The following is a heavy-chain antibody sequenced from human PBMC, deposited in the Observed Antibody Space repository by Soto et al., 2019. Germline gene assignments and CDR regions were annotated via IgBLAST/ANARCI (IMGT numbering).Heavy chain of an antibody. V-gene: IGHV1-69*13. D-gene: IGHD3-10*01. Sequence: SVKVSCKASGGTFSSYAISWVRQAPGQGLEWMGGIIPIFGTANYAQKFQGRVTITADESTSTAYMELSSLRSEDTAVYYCARDMGNYYGSGSYYRSGKNGMDVWGQGTTVTVSS. CDR3: ARDMGNYYGSGSYYRSGKNGMDV. J-gene: IGHJ6*02. CDR2: IIPIFGTA. CDR1: GGTFSSYA.